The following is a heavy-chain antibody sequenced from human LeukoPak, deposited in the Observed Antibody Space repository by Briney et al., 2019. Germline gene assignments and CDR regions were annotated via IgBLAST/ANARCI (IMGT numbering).Heavy chain of an antibody. Sequence: SETLSLTCTVSGGSISSSSYYWGWIRQPPGKGLEWIGSIYYSGSTYYNPSLKSRVTISVDTSKNQFSLKLSSVTAADTAVYYCARGERVTIFGVVTNWFDPWGQGTLVTVSS. J-gene: IGHJ5*02. CDR3: ARGERVTIFGVVTNWFDP. CDR2: IYYSGST. CDR1: GGSISSSSYY. V-gene: IGHV4-39*01. D-gene: IGHD3-3*01.